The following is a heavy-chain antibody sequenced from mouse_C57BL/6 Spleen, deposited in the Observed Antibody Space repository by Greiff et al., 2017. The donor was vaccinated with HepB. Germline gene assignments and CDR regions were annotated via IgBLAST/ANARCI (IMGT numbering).Heavy chain of an antibody. Sequence: QVHVKQSGAELARPGASVKLSCKASGYTFTSYGISWVKQRTGQGLEWIGEIYPRSGNTYYNEKFKGKATLTADKSSSTAYMELRSLTSEDSAVYFCARELDYGSSPFDYWGQGTTLTVSS. CDR1: GYTFTSYG. CDR3: ARELDYGSSPFDY. D-gene: IGHD1-1*01. J-gene: IGHJ2*01. CDR2: IYPRSGNT. V-gene: IGHV1-81*01.